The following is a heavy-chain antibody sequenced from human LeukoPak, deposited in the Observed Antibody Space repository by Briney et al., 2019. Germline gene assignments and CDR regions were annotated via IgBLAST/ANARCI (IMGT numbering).Heavy chain of an antibody. V-gene: IGHV3-23*01. D-gene: IGHD3-10*01. Sequence: GGSLRLSCAASGFTFGSYAMNWVRQAPGKGLEWVSTISGRGGSTYYADSVRGRFSISRDNSKKTLHLQMNSLRAEDTAVYYCAKSGLWFGEENWFDPWGQGTLVTVSS. CDR3: AKSGLWFGEENWFDP. CDR1: GFTFGSYA. CDR2: ISGRGGST. J-gene: IGHJ5*02.